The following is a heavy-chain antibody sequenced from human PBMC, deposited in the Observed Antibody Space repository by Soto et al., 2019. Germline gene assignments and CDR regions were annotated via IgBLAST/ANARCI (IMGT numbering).Heavy chain of an antibody. D-gene: IGHD2-21*01. J-gene: IGHJ4*02. CDR2: INNDGSDP. V-gene: IGHV3-74*01. Sequence: EVQLEEAGEGLFQPEGSLRLSCEASGFTFSNYWMHWVRQAPGKGLVWVSRINNDGSDPIYADSVKGRFTISRDNAKNTVYLQMNSLRAEDTAVYYCATGYPNYSNFAYWGQGSLVTVSS. CDR1: GFTFSNYW. CDR3: ATGYPNYSNFAY.